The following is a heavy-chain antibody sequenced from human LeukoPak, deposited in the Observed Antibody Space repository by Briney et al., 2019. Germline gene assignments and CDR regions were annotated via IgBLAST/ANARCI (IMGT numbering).Heavy chain of an antibody. Sequence: PGGSLRLSCAASGFTFSSYWMHWVRQAPGKGLVWVSRINSDGSSTSYADSVKGRFTISRDKAKNTLYLQMNSLRAEDTAVYYCAREEAEWGYYYYYYGMDVWGQGTTVTVSS. J-gene: IGHJ6*02. V-gene: IGHV3-74*01. D-gene: IGHD7-27*01. CDR1: GFTFSSYW. CDR3: AREEAEWGYYYYYYGMDV. CDR2: INSDGSST.